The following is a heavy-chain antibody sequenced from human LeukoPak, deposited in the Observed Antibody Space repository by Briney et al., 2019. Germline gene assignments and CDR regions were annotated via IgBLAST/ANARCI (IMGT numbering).Heavy chain of an antibody. Sequence: GGSLRLSCAASGFIFSSYWMSWVRQAPGKGLEWVANIKQDGSQKYYVDSLKGRFTISRDNAKNSVYLQMNNLRDEDTAVYYCARIGYSSSSFDYWGQGTLVTVSS. CDR1: GFIFSSYW. D-gene: IGHD6-13*01. CDR2: IKQDGSQK. CDR3: ARIGYSSSSFDY. J-gene: IGHJ4*02. V-gene: IGHV3-7*01.